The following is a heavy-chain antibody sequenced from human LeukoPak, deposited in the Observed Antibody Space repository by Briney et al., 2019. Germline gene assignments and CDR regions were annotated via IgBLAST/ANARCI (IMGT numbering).Heavy chain of an antibody. J-gene: IGHJ4*02. V-gene: IGHV3-48*03. CDR3: ARGDDSSGYYFY. CDR1: GFTFSSYE. D-gene: IGHD3-22*01. CDR2: ISSSGSTI. Sequence: GGSLRLSCAASGFTFSSYEMNWVRQAPGKGLEWVSYISSSGSTIYYADSVKGRFTISRDNAKNSLYLQMNSLRAEDTAVYHCARGDDSSGYYFYWGQGTLVTVSS.